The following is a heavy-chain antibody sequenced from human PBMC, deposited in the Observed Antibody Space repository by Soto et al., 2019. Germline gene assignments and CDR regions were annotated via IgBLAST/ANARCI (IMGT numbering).Heavy chain of an antibody. V-gene: IGHV4-59*08. CDR3: ARLVWSYGTWFDP. Sequence: QVQLQESGPGLVKPSETLSLTCTVSGGSISSYYWSWIRQPPGKGLEWIGYIYYSGSTNYNPSLKSRGTISVDTSKNPFSLKLSSVTAADTAVYYCARLVWSYGTWFDPWGQGTLVTVSS. CDR2: IYYSGST. J-gene: IGHJ5*02. CDR1: GGSISSYY. D-gene: IGHD5-18*01.